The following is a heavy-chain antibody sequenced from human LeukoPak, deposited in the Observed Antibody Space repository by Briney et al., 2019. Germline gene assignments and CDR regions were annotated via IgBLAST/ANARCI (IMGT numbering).Heavy chain of an antibody. J-gene: IGHJ6*03. Sequence: ASVKVSCKASGYTFTSYYVHWVRQAPGQGLEWMGIINPSGGSTSYAQKFQGRVTMTRDTSTSTVYMELSSLRSDDTAVYYCARKVSDNIWDYNYYMDVWGKGTTVTISS. CDR1: GYTFTSYY. CDR2: INPSGGST. CDR3: ARKVSDNIWDYNYYMDV. D-gene: IGHD3-16*01. V-gene: IGHV1-46*01.